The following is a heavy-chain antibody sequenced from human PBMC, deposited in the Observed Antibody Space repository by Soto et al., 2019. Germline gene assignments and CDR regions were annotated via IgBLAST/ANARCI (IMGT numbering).Heavy chain of an antibody. D-gene: IGHD3-16*02. J-gene: IGHJ5*02. V-gene: IGHV4-34*01. Sequence: SETLSLTCAVYGGSFSGYYWSWIRQPPGKGLEWMVEINHSGSTNYNPSLKSRVTISVDTSKNQFSLKLSSVTAADTAVYYCARGLGYDYVWGSYRYTPGFNWFDPGGQGTLVPVS. CDR2: INHSGST. CDR3: ARGLGYDYVWGSYRYTPGFNWFDP. CDR1: GGSFSGYY.